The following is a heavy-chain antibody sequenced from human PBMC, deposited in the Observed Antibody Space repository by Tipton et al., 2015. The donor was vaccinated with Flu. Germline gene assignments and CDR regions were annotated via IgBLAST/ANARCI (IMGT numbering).Heavy chain of an antibody. Sequence: PSLTCTVSGGSVSSSDFYWGWVRQPPGKGPEWIGSIFHSGTTYYDLSLQSRVTISLDTSKNQFSLKMKSVTVADTAVYYCTRQVEAATRSSSWGQGTLVTVSS. CDR1: GGSVSSSDFY. V-gene: IGHV4-39*07. D-gene: IGHD2-15*01. J-gene: IGHJ4*02. CDR3: TRQVEAATRSSS. CDR2: IFHSGTT.